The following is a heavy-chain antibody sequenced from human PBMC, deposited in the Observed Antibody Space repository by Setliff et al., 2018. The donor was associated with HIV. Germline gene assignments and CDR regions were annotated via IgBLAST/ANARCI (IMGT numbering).Heavy chain of an antibody. CDR3: AKERYDSSGYSIDHYGMDV. V-gene: IGHV4-59*11. CDR2: VYYSGST. CDR1: DGSITSHY. D-gene: IGHD3-22*01. J-gene: IGHJ6*02. Sequence: PSETLSLTCTVSDGSITSHYWSWIRQTPGKGLEWIGYVYYSGSTNYNPSLRSRVTISVDTSKNQFSLKLSSVTAADTAVYYCAKERYDSSGYSIDHYGMDVWGQGTTVTVSS.